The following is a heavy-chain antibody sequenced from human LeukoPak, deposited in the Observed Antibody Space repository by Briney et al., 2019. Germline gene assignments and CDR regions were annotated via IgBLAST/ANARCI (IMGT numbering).Heavy chain of an antibody. CDR2: IYGDDDK. V-gene: IGHV2-5*02. Sequence: FGPTLVNPTQTLTLTCTFSGFSLTTGEVGVDWIRQPPGKALEWLALIYGDDDKRYNPSLRSRVSITKDTSKNQVVLTMTNLDPVDTATYYCAHSRTNRYGQILGEFWGQGTLVPVFS. CDR3: AHSRTNRYGQILGEF. D-gene: IGHD3-16*01. J-gene: IGHJ4*02. CDR1: GFSLTTGEVG.